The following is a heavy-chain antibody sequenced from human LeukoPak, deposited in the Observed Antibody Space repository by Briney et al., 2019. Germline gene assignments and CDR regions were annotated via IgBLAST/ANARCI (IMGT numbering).Heavy chain of an antibody. CDR3: ARLVEYSSSWYGAFDI. D-gene: IGHD6-13*01. J-gene: IGHJ3*02. CDR2: IYYSGST. V-gene: IGHV4-39*07. CDR1: GGSISSSSYY. Sequence: SETLSLTCTVSGGSISSSSYYWGWIRQPPGKGLEWIGSIYYSGSTYYNPSLKSRVTISVDTSKNQFSLKLSSVTAADTAVYYCARLVEYSSSWYGAFDIWGQGTMVTVSS.